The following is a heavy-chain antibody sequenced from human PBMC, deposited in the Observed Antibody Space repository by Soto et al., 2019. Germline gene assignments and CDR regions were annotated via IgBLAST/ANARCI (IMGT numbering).Heavy chain of an antibody. Sequence: PWETMSLTCTVSGGSIRSGAYYWSWIPQPTGKGLDRIGYIKYSGSTYYNPARKRRVTISVDTSKNQFSLKLGSVTAAATAVYYCARKGPSGLPIWGQGTLVTVSS. D-gene: IGHD3-10*01. CDR1: GGSIRSGAYY. CDR3: ARKGPSGLPI. CDR2: IKYSGST. J-gene: IGHJ4*02. V-gene: IGHV4-30-4*01.